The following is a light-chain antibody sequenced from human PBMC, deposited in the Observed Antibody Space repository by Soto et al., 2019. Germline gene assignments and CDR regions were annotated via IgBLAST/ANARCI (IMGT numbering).Light chain of an antibody. J-gene: IGKJ4*01. CDR2: LGS. CDR3: MHALQSLS. Sequence: DIVMTQSPLSLPVTPGEPASISCRSSQSLLHSNGYNYLDWYLQKPGQSPQLLIYLGSNRASGVPDRFSGSGSGTDFTLKISRVEAEDVGVYYCMHALQSLSSGGGTTVEIK. V-gene: IGKV2-28*01. CDR1: QSLLHSNGYNY.